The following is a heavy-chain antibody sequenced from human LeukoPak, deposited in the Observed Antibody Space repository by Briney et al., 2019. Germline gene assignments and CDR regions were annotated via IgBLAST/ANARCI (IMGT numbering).Heavy chain of an antibody. CDR2: ISYDGSNK. J-gene: IGHJ4*02. CDR1: GFTFSSYG. V-gene: IGHV3-30*18. CDR3: AKDRFGYGDYG. D-gene: IGHD4-17*01. Sequence: QPGRSLRLSCAASGFTFSSYGMHWVRQAPGKGLEWVAVISYDGSNKYYADSVKGRFTISRDNSKNTLYLQMNSLRAEDTAVYYCAKDRFGYGDYGRGQGTLVTVSS.